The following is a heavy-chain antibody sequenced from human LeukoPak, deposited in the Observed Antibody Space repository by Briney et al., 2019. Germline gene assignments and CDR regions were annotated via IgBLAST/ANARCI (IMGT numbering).Heavy chain of an antibody. Sequence: PGGSLRLSCAASGFTFSSYSMNWVRQAPGKGLEWIGSIYYSGSTYYNPSLKSRVTISVDTSKNQFSLKLSSVTAADTAVYYCAILPSDGDYWGQGTLVTVSS. CDR1: GFTFSSYSMN. V-gene: IGHV4-59*05. CDR2: IYYSGST. D-gene: IGHD2/OR15-2a*01. J-gene: IGHJ4*02. CDR3: AILPSDGDY.